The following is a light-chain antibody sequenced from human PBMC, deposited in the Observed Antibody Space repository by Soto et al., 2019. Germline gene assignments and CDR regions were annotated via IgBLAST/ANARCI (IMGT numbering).Light chain of an antibody. CDR3: QQYGSSAGT. CDR1: QSVSSSS. J-gene: IGKJ1*01. CDR2: GAS. V-gene: IGKV3-20*01. Sequence: EIVLTQSPGTLSLSPGERATLSCRASQSVSSSSLAWYQQKPGQAPRLLIYGASSRATGIPDRFSGSGSGNDFTLTISRLEPEDFAVYYCQQYGSSAGTFGLGNQVEIK.